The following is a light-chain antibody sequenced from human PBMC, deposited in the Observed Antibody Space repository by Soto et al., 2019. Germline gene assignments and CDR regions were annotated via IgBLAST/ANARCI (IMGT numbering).Light chain of an antibody. CDR2: GAS. V-gene: IGKV3-20*01. J-gene: IGKJ1*01. CDR3: QQYGRSPCT. Sequence: EIGLTQSPGTLSFSTGDRVTLACRASQRVSSRFLAWDQQKHGQAPRLLRYGASSRATGIPDRFSGSGSGPDFTLTSRRLEPADFAVYYCQQYGRSPCTFGQGTTLEVK. CDR1: QRVSSRF.